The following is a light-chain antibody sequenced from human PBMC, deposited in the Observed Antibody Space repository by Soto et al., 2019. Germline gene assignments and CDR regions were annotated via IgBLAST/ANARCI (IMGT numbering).Light chain of an antibody. CDR1: SSDVGDYYY. CDR2: GVT. V-gene: IGLV2-14*01. J-gene: IGLJ2*01. CDR3: SSYTSSSTLI. Sequence: QSALTQPASVSGSPGQSITISCSGTSSDVGDYYYVSWYQQHLGKAPKLLIYGVTDRPSGVSHRFSGSRSDSTASLTISGLQAEDEADYYCSSYTSSSTLIFGGGTKLTVL.